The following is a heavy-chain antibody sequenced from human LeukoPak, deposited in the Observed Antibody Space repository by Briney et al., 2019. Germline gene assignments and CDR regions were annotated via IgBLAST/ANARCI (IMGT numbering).Heavy chain of an antibody. CDR2: IYFSGST. CDR3: ARTGSTVTMLYPFDH. Sequence: SETLSLTCTVSGGSIRSYYWSWIRQPPGKGLEWIGYIYFSGSTNYNPSLKSRVSISVDTSKNQFSLKLSSVTAADTAVYYCARTGSTVTMLYPFDHWGQGTLVTVSS. D-gene: IGHD4-17*01. CDR1: GGSIRSYY. V-gene: IGHV4-59*01. J-gene: IGHJ4*02.